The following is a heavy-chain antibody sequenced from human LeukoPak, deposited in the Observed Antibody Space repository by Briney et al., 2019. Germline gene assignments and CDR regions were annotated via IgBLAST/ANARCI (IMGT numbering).Heavy chain of an antibody. V-gene: IGHV4-34*01. Sequence: SETLSLTCAVYGGSFSGYYWSWIRQPPGKGLEWIGEINHSGSTNYNPSLKSRVTISVDTSKNQFSLKLSSVTAEDTAVYYCARGRGGKRGYFDYWGQGTLVTVSS. D-gene: IGHD3-16*01. CDR2: INHSGST. CDR3: ARGRGGKRGYFDY. CDR1: GGSFSGYY. J-gene: IGHJ4*02.